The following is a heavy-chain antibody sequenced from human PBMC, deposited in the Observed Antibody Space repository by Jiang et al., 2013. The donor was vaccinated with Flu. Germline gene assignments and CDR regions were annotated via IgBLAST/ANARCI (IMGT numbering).Heavy chain of an antibody. V-gene: IGHV4-59*01. CDR1: GTSISHYH. CDR3: ARARNDYGDSRSGIDN. Sequence: LLKPSETLSLTCIVSGTSISHYHWNWIRQPPGKGLQWIGYISLSGSSSLNPSLESRLNISIDTSKNQFSLKLDSVTAADTAVYYCARARNDYGDSRSGIDNWGQGTLVTVSS. CDR2: ISLSGSS. J-gene: IGHJ4*02. D-gene: IGHD4-17*01.